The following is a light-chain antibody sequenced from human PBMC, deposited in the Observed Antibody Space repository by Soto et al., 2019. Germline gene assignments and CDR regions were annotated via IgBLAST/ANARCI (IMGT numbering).Light chain of an antibody. CDR1: SSNIGAGYD. CDR2: GNS. J-gene: IGLJ1*01. CDR3: QSYDSSLSAHV. V-gene: IGLV1-40*01. Sequence: QSALTHPPSVSGAPGQRVTISCTGSSSNIGAGYDVHWYQQLPGTAPKLLIYGNSNRPSGVPDRFSGSKSGTSASLAITGLQAEDEADYYCQSYDSSLSAHVFGTGTKVTVL.